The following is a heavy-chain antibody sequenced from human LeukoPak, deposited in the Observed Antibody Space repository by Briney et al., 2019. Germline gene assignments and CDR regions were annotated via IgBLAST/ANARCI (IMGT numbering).Heavy chain of an antibody. CDR1: GFTFSSYW. CDR2: ISSSSSYI. D-gene: IGHD1-26*01. CDR3: ARDRRVGADFDY. V-gene: IGHV3-21*01. Sequence: GGSLRLSCAASGFTFSSYWMNWVRQAPGKGLEWVSSISSSSSYIYYADSVKGRFTISRDNAKNSLYLQMNSLRAEDTAVYYCARDRRVGADFDYWGQGTLVTVSS. J-gene: IGHJ4*02.